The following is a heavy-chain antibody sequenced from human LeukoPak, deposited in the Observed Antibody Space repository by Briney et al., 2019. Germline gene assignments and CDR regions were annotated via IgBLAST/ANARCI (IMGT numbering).Heavy chain of an antibody. Sequence: PGGSLRLSCAASGFTFGDYAMHWVRQAPGRGLDWVSLIRGDGRTTSYAGSVKGRFTISRDNSKNSLYLQMSSLRGEDTAMYYCAKDAVAGTWLHYWGQGTLVTVSS. J-gene: IGHJ4*02. CDR3: AKDAVAGTWLHY. D-gene: IGHD6-19*01. CDR2: IRGDGRTT. V-gene: IGHV3-43*02. CDR1: GFTFGDYA.